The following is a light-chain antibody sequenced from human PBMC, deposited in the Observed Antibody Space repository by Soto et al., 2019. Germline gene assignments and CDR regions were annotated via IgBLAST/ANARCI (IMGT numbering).Light chain of an antibody. CDR3: QQFNSYLYT. V-gene: IGKV1-13*02. J-gene: IGKJ2*01. Sequence: AIPLTQSPSSLSASVGDRVTITCRASQGISSALAWYQQKPGKAPKLLIYDASSLESGVPSRFSGSGSGTDFTLTISSLQPEDFATYYCQQFNSYLYTFGQGTNLEIK. CDR1: QGISSA. CDR2: DAS.